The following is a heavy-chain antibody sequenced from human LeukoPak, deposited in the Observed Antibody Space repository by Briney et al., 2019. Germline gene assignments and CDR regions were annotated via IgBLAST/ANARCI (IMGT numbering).Heavy chain of an antibody. CDR2: IFNSGSFNSGAT. CDR3: ARSPGFGSSWYDH. V-gene: IGHV4-39*07. D-gene: IGHD6-13*01. J-gene: IGHJ5*02. Sequence: KPSETLSLTCTVAGGSISNRDYYWGWIRQPPGKGLEWIGSIFNSGSFNSGATYSNPSLRSRMTISMDTAKNQFSLSLSSVTAADTAVYFCARSPGFGSSWYDHWGQGTLVTVSS. CDR1: GGSISNRDYY.